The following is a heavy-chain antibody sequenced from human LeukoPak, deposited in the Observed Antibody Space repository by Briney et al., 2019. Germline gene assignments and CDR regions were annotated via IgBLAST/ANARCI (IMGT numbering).Heavy chain of an antibody. CDR3: AIYSGYFHH. CDR1: GGSISTGNW. CDR2: IYHSGST. V-gene: IGHV4-4*02. D-gene: IGHD2-15*01. Sequence: PSETLSLTCAVSGGSISTGNWWSWVRQPPGKGLEWIGEIYHSGSTNYNPSLKSRVTISVDKSKNQFSLQLSSVTAADTAVYYYAIYSGYFHHWGQGILVTVSS. J-gene: IGHJ1*01.